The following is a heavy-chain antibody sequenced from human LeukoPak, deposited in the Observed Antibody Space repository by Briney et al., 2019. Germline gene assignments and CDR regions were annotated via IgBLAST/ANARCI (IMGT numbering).Heavy chain of an antibody. CDR1: GFTFSDYY. V-gene: IGHV3-11*01. Sequence: PGGSLRLSCAASGFTFSDYYMSWIRQAPGKGLEWVSYISSSGSTIYYADSVKGRFTIFRDNAKNSLYLQMNSLRAEDTAVYYCARDGCHSSIWYSDAFDIWGQGTMVTVSS. J-gene: IGHJ3*02. CDR3: ARDGCHSSIWYSDAFDI. CDR2: ISSSGSTI. D-gene: IGHD6-13*01.